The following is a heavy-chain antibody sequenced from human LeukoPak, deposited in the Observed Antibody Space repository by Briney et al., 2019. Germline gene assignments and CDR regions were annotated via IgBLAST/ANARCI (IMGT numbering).Heavy chain of an antibody. V-gene: IGHV3-43D*04. CDR2: ISWDGGST. Sequence: GGSLRLSCAASGFTFDDYAMHWVRQAPGRGLEWVSLISWDGGSTYYADSVKGRFTISRDNAKNSLYLQMNSVRAEDTAVYYCARLHYDFVWGIFDYWGQGTLVTVSS. J-gene: IGHJ4*02. CDR3: ARLHYDFVWGIFDY. D-gene: IGHD3-16*01. CDR1: GFTFDDYA.